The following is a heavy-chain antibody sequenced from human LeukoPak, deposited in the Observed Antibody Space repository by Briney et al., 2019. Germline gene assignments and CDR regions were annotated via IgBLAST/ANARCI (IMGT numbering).Heavy chain of an antibody. D-gene: IGHD1-26*01. J-gene: IGHJ4*02. Sequence: PGGSLRLSCVVSGFTFSSYAMHWVRQAPGKGLEWVALLSYDGSNECYADSVKGRFTISRDNSKNTLYLQMNSLRAEDTAVYYCARGRGSYSADYWGQRTLVTVSS. CDR3: ARGRGSYSADY. V-gene: IGHV3-30-3*01. CDR2: LSYDGSNE. CDR1: GFTFSSYA.